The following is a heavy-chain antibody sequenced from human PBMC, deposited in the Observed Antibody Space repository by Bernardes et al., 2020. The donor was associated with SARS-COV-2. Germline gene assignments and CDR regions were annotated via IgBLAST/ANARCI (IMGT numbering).Heavy chain of an antibody. CDR1: GFTFRNHW. CDR2: IKQDGREK. V-gene: IGHV3-7*03. Sequence: GGSLRLSCAASGFTFRNHWMSWVRQVPGKGLEWVARIKQDGREKYYVDSVRGRFTISRDNANNSMFLQMNSLRAEDTGVYYCARDVVLYFGSMWYDPWGQGAPVTVSS. J-gene: IGHJ5*02. CDR3: ARDVVLYFGSMWYDP. D-gene: IGHD3-9*01.